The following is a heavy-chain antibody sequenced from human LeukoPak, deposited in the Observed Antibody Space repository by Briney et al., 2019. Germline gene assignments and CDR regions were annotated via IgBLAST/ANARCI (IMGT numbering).Heavy chain of an antibody. CDR2: IKEDGSEK. Sequence: GGSLRLSCAASGFTFSSYWMSWVRQAPGKGLEWVANIKEDGSEKYYVDSVKGRLTISRDTAKSSLYLQMNSLRDEDTAVYYCARGVTYFDYWGQGTLVTVSS. V-gene: IGHV3-7*02. CDR3: ARGVTYFDY. D-gene: IGHD2-21*02. CDR1: GFTFSSYW. J-gene: IGHJ4*02.